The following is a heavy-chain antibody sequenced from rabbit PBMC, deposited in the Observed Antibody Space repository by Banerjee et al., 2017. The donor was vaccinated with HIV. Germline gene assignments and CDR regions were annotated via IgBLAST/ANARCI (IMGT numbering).Heavy chain of an antibody. CDR2: IYPDYGST. Sequence: QEQLVESGGGLVTLGGSLKLSCKASGIDFSSYGISWVRQAPGKGLEWIAYIYPDYGSTDYASWVNGRFTISLDNAQNTVFLQMTSLTAADTATYFCARDGAGSYNLWGPGTLVTVS. D-gene: IGHD3-1*01. CDR3: ARDGAGSYNL. CDR1: GIDFSSYG. V-gene: IGHV1S47*01. J-gene: IGHJ4*01.